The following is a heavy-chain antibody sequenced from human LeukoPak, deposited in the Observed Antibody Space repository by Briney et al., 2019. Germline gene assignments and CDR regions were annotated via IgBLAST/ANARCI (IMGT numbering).Heavy chain of an antibody. CDR2: ISGSGGST. Sequence: GGSLRLSCAASGFTFSSYGMSWVRQAPGKGLEWVSAISGSGGSTYYADSLGGRFTISRDNSKDMLYLQMNSLKVEDTATYYCGKEGGAWGQGTKVTVSS. J-gene: IGHJ5*02. V-gene: IGHV3-23*01. CDR1: GFTFSSYG. CDR3: GKEGGA. D-gene: IGHD3-16*01.